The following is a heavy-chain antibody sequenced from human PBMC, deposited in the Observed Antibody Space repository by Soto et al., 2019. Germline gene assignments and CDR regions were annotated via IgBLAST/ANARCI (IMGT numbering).Heavy chain of an antibody. CDR2: IIPIFGTT. Sequence: KESGSSVKVSCKASGGSFTYTLSWVRQAPGQGLEWMGGIIPIFGTTNYAQKFQGRVTITADESTKTAYMELSTLRSEDTAVYYCARLHSHGTYGMDVWGQGTTVTVSS. D-gene: IGHD5-18*01. V-gene: IGHV1-69*01. J-gene: IGHJ6*02. CDR3: ARLHSHGTYGMDV. CDR1: GGSFTYT.